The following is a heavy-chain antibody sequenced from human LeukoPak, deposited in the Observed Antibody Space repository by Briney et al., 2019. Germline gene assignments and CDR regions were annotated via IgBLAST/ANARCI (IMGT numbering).Heavy chain of an antibody. V-gene: IGHV1-18*01. CDR1: GYMFTSHG. CDR3: ARGIDSASPPLGTFEI. D-gene: IGHD1-26*01. Sequence: ASVKVSCKSSGYMFTSHGIHWLRQAPEQGLEWMGWISAQNGNTNYVQQFLGRVTMTRDTSTSTVYMELRSLRSDDTAVYYCARGIDSASPPLGTFEIWGQGTMVTVSS. J-gene: IGHJ3*02. CDR2: ISAQNGNT.